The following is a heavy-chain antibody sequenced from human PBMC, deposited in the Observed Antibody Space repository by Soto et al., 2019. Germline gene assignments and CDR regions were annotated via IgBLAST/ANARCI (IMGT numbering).Heavy chain of an antibody. V-gene: IGHV3-33*01. CDR3: ARDSVAATRYYFDY. D-gene: IGHD2-15*01. CDR1: GFTFSSYG. J-gene: IGHJ4*02. CDR2: IWYDGSNK. Sequence: GGSLRLSCAASGFTFSSYGMHWVRQAPGKGLEWVAVIWYDGSNKYYADSVKGRFTIPRDNSKNTLYLQMNSLRAEDTAVYYCARDSVAATRYYFDYWGQGTLVTVSS.